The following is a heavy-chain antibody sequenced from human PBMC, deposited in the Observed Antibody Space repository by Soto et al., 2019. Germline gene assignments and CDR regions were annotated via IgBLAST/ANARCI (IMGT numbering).Heavy chain of an antibody. V-gene: IGHV4-34*01. CDR3: ARGRGYYYDSSGYRYYFDY. J-gene: IGHJ4*02. D-gene: IGHD3-22*01. CDR2: INHSGST. CDR1: GGSFRGYY. Sequence: PSETLSLTCAVYGGSFRGYYWSWIRQPPGKGLEWIGEINHSGSTNYNPSLKSRVTISVDTSKNQFSLKLSSVTAADTAVYYCARGRGYYYDSSGYRYYFDYWGQGTLVTVSS.